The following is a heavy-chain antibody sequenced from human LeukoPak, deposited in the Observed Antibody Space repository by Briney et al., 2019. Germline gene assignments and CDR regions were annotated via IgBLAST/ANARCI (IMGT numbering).Heavy chain of an antibody. Sequence: GGTLRLSCTASGFTLGDYAVSWFRQAPGKGREWVGFIRSKPYGGTTEYAAYVKGRFTISRDDSKTIAYLQMNSLKTEDTAVYYCTRGYDVLTGLSYFDYWGQGALVTVSS. J-gene: IGHJ4*02. V-gene: IGHV3-49*03. CDR1: GFTLGDYA. CDR3: TRGYDVLTGLSYFDY. CDR2: IRSKPYGGTT. D-gene: IGHD3-9*01.